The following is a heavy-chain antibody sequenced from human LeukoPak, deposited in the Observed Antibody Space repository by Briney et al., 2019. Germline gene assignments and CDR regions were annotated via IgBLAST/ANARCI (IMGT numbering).Heavy chain of an antibody. CDR3: GRPGGGGAVRYYDSSGYYYIDY. J-gene: IGHJ4*02. D-gene: IGHD3-22*01. CDR2: IYPGDSDT. Sequence: GESLKISCKGSGYSFTSYWIGWVRQMPGKGLEWMGIIYPGDSDTRYSPSFQGQVTISADKSISTAYLQWSSLKASDTAMYYCGRPGGGGAVRYYDSSGYYYIDYWGQGTLVTVSS. CDR1: GYSFTSYW. V-gene: IGHV5-51*01.